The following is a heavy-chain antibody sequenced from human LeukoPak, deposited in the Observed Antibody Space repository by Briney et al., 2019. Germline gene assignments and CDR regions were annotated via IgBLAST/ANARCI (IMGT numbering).Heavy chain of an antibody. CDR2: IKQDGSEK. Sequence: GGSLRLSCAASGFTFSSYWMSWVRQAPGKGLEWVANIKQDGSEKYYVDSVKGRFTISRDNAKNSLYLQMNSLRAEDTAVYYCARLNDYGGNGFDYWGQGTLVTVSS. J-gene: IGHJ4*02. D-gene: IGHD4-23*01. V-gene: IGHV3-7*01. CDR1: GFTFSSYW. CDR3: ARLNDYGGNGFDY.